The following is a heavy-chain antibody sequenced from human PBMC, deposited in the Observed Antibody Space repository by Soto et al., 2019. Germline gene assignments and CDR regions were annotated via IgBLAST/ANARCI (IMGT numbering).Heavy chain of an antibody. CDR2: INHSGST. V-gene: IGHV4-34*01. J-gene: IGHJ6*02. CDR3: AKAVAGTTLYGMDV. Sequence: SETLSLTCAVYGGSFSGYYWSWIRQPPGKGLEWIGEINHSGSTNYNPSLKSRVTISVDTSKNQFSLKLSSVTAADTAVYYCAKAVAGTTLYGMDVCGQGTTVPVSS. D-gene: IGHD6-19*01. CDR1: GGSFSGYY.